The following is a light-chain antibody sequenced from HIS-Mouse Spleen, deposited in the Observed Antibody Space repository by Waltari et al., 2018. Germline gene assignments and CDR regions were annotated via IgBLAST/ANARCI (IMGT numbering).Light chain of an antibody. V-gene: IGLV3-10*01. CDR3: YSTDSSGNHRV. CDR1: ALPKKY. CDR2: ADS. Sequence: SYELTQPPSVSVSPGQTARITCSGDALPKKYAYWYQQKTGQAPVLVIYADSKRPPGIPGRFSGSSSGTMATLTISGAQVEDEADYYCYSTDSSGNHRVFGGGTKLTVL. J-gene: IGLJ2*01.